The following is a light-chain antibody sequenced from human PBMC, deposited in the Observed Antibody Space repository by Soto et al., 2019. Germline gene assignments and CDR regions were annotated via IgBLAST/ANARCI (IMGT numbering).Light chain of an antibody. CDR3: QQCTNWPPNT. CDR2: DAS. J-gene: IGKJ2*01. V-gene: IGKV3-15*01. CDR1: QSISNN. Sequence: DIVMTQSPATLSVSPGERATLSCRASQSISNNLAWYQQKPGQAPRLLIYDASTRATGVPARFSGSRSGTEYILTISSLQTQEFAVYYCQQCTNWPPNTFGQGTKLEIK.